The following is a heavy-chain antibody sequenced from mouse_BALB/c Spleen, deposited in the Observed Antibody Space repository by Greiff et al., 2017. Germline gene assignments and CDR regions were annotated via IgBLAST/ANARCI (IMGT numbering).Heavy chain of an antibody. Sequence: EVMLVESGGGLVKLGGSLKLSCAASGFTFSSYYMSWVRQTPEKRLELVAAINSNGGSTYYPDTVKGRFTISRDNAKNTLYLQMSSLKSEDTALYYCARQGYGTFAYWGQGTLVTVSA. CDR3: ARQGYGTFAY. J-gene: IGHJ3*01. CDR1: GFTFSSYY. V-gene: IGHV5-6-2*01. D-gene: IGHD2-10*02. CDR2: INSNGGST.